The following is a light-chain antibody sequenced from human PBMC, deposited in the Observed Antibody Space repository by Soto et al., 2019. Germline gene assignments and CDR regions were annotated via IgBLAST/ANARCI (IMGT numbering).Light chain of an antibody. V-gene: IGKV3-11*01. CDR2: DAS. J-gene: IGKJ4*01. CDR3: HQRSDWYSLT. CDR1: PGIDNY. Sequence: ERATLSCRASPGIDNYLAWYQQPRGRARRLLIYDASNRATGIPPSFSGSGCATEFTLPTSSLQPADFVVYYCHQRSDWYSLTFGRGTKVDIK.